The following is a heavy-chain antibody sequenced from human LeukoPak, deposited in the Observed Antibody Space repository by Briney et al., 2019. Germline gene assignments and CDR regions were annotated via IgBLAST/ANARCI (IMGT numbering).Heavy chain of an antibody. CDR1: GFTFSSYG. J-gene: IGHJ4*02. Sequence: GGSLRLSCAASGFTFSSYGMHWVRQAPGKGLEWVAAIWNDGSNKYYADSVKGRFTISRDNSKNTLYLQMNSLRAEDTAVYYCARVGIAAAGDYWGQGTLVTVSS. CDR2: IWNDGSNK. V-gene: IGHV3-33*01. CDR3: ARVGIAAAGDY. D-gene: IGHD6-13*01.